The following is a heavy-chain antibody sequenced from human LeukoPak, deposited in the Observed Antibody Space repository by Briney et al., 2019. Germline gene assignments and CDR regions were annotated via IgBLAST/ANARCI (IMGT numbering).Heavy chain of an antibody. D-gene: IGHD3-22*01. V-gene: IGHV4-39*07. J-gene: IGHJ4*02. CDR3: SGGYRSTNFDY. CDR1: GGSIRSSYYY. Sequence: SETLSLTCTVSGGSIRSSYYYWGWIRQPPGKGLEWIGSIYDSGSTYYNPSLKSRVTISVDTSKNQFSLKLSSVTAADTAVYYCSGGYRSTNFDYWGQGTLVTVSS. CDR2: IYDSGST.